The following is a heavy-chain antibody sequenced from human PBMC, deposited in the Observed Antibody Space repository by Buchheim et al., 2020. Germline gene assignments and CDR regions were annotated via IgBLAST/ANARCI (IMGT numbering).Heavy chain of an antibody. J-gene: IGHJ4*02. V-gene: IGHV4-39*01. CDR2: MSYSGDA. D-gene: IGHD3-10*01. CDR3: ARHLNPGVTSYADY. CDR1: GGSISSRSYY. Sequence: QLQLQESGPGLVKPSETLSLTCTVSGGSISSRSYYWGWIRQPAGKGLEWIGAMSYSGDAYYNPSLKRRVTIPLETSKNLFSLGLSSVTAADTAIYYCARHLNPGVTSYADYWGQGAL.